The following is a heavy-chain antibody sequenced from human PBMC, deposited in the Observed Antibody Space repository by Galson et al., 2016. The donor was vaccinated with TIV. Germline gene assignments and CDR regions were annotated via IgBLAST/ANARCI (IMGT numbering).Heavy chain of an antibody. J-gene: IGHJ5*02. CDR1: GYSISSADY. Sequence: SETLSLTCTVSGYSISSADYWACVRQPPERGLEWLGYISHSASTSYNPSLKTRVSISLNTSRNHFSLNLTSVTAADTAVYFCARQGNDYRGRFDPWGQGMLVTVS. D-gene: IGHD4-11*01. CDR3: ARQGNDYRGRFDP. V-gene: IGHV4-38-2*02. CDR2: ISHSAST.